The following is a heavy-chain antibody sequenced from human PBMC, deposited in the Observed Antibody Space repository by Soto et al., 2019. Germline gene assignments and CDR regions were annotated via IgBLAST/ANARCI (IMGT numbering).Heavy chain of an antibody. J-gene: IGHJ6*02. V-gene: IGHV4-4*07. CDR2: VYSTGGV. CDR3: ARDLSGTGLDI. D-gene: IGHD1-26*01. CDR1: GDSIGRFY. Sequence: QLQLHESGPGLVKPSETLSLTCNVSGDSIGRFYWSWIRQSAGKGLEWIGRVYSTGGVTYNPALKGRVTISLDRSNNHVSLEMNSVTGADTAVYFCARDLSGTGLDIWGRGTRVSVSS.